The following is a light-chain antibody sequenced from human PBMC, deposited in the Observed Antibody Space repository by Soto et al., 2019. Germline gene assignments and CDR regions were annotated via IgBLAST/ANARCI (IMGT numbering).Light chain of an antibody. J-gene: IGKJ5*01. CDR2: EVS. CDR3: QQSFSTPT. CDR1: QSLLHSDGKTF. V-gene: IGKV2D-29*01. Sequence: DIVMTQTPLSLSVTPGQPASISCKSSQSLLHSDGKTFFYWYLQRPGQPPQLLIYEVSNRFSGVPDRFSGSGSGTDFTLTISSLQPEDFATYYCQQSFSTPTFGQGTRLEIK.